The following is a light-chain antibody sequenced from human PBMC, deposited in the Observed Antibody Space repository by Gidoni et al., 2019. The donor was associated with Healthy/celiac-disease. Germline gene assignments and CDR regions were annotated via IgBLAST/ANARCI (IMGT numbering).Light chain of an antibody. CDR3: QAWDSSTVV. V-gene: IGLV3-1*01. J-gene: IGLJ2*01. CDR1: KLGANY. CDR2: QDS. Sequence: SYELTQPPSVSVSPGQTASITCSGDKLGANYACWYQQKPGQSPVLVIYQDSKRPSGLPERFSGSNSGNTATLTISGTQAMDEADYYCQAWDSSTVVFGGGTKLTVL.